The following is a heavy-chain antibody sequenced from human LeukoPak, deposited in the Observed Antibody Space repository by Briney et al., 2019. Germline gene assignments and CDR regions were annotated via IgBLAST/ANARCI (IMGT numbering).Heavy chain of an antibody. CDR3: AELGITMIGGV. CDR2: ISSSGSTI. CDR1: GFTFSSYE. J-gene: IGHJ6*04. D-gene: IGHD3-10*02. Sequence: PGGSLRLSCAASGFTFSSYEMNWVRQAPGKGLEWVSYISSSGSTIYYADSVKGRFTISRDNAKNSLYLQMNSPRAEDTAVYYCAELGITMIGGVWSKGTTVTISS. V-gene: IGHV3-48*03.